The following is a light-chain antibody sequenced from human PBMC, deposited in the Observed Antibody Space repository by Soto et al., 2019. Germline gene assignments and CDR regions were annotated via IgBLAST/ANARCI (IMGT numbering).Light chain of an antibody. CDR3: QQYYSFPWT. Sequence: EIVLTQSPGTLSLSPGERATLSCRASQSVTSTYLTWYQQKPGQAPRLLIHGTSNRATGIPDRFSGSGSGTDFTLTISRLEPEDFATYYCQQYYSFPWTFGQGTKVEIK. V-gene: IGKV3-20*01. J-gene: IGKJ1*01. CDR2: GTS. CDR1: QSVTSTY.